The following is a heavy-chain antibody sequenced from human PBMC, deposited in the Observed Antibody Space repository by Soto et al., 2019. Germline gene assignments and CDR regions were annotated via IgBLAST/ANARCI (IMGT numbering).Heavy chain of an antibody. V-gene: IGHV3-30*18. Sequence: PGGSLRLSCAASGFPFSSYVMSWVRQAPGKGLEWVAVISYDGSNKYYADSVKGRFTISRDNSKNTLYLQMNSLRAEDTAVYYCAKAVYYDSSGCPDYWGQGTLVTVSS. CDR3: AKAVYYDSSGCPDY. CDR2: ISYDGSNK. CDR1: GFPFSSYV. D-gene: IGHD3-22*01. J-gene: IGHJ4*02.